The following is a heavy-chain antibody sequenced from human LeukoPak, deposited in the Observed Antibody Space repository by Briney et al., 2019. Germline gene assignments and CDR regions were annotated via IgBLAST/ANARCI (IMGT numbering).Heavy chain of an antibody. CDR2: IRSKGNNYAT. Sequence: GGALKLSCAASGFTYSGSAMHWVRQASGKGLEWVGRIRSKGNNYATAYAASVTGRFTIFRDDSKNTAYLQMNSLKTEDTAVYYCTTDRGSSSSLGIDYWGQGTLVTVSS. D-gene: IGHD6-6*01. CDR1: GFTYSGSA. V-gene: IGHV3-73*01. CDR3: TTDRGSSSSLGIDY. J-gene: IGHJ4*02.